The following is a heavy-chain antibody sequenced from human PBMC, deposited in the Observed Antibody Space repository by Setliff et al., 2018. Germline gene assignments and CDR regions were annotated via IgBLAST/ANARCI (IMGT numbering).Heavy chain of an antibody. V-gene: IGHV4-61*02. CDR2: IYADGST. Sequence: PSETLSLTCIVSGASISSDGYYWSWIRQPAGKGPEWIGRIYADGSTNYNPSLKSRVTMSIDTSKNQFFLEVRSVTAADTAVYYCARDRGSNNSPEDFDYWGQGTLVTVSS. CDR1: GASISSDGYY. CDR3: ARDRGSNNSPEDFDY. D-gene: IGHD1-20*01. J-gene: IGHJ4*02.